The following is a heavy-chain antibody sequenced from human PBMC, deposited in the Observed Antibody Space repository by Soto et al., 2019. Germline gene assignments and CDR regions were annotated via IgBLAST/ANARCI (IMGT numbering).Heavy chain of an antibody. CDR2: MNEDGGTT. CDR1: GXTFSSYW. V-gene: IGHV3-74*01. J-gene: IGHJ6*02. Sequence: GSLRLSCAASGXTFSSYWMHWVRQAPGKGLVWVSRMNEDGGTTDYADYVKGRFTISRDKAKNTLYMQMKSLRVADTAVYYCASDLSGRADVWGQGTTGTVSS. D-gene: IGHD3-10*01. CDR3: ASDLSGRADV.